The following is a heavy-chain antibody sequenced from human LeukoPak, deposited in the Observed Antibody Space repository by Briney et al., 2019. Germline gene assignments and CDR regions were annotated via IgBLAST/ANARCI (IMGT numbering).Heavy chain of an antibody. CDR1: GYSISSGYY. J-gene: IGHJ5*02. D-gene: IGHD2-2*01. CDR3: VRGHGACSSTSCRNWFDP. V-gene: IGHV4-38-2*01. Sequence: SETLSLTCAVSGYSISSGYYWGWIRQPPGXXXXXXXXXXHSGSTYYNPSLKSRVTISVDTSKNQFSLKLSSVTAADTAVYYCVRGHGACSSTSCRNWFDPWGQGTLVTVSS. CDR2: XXHSGST.